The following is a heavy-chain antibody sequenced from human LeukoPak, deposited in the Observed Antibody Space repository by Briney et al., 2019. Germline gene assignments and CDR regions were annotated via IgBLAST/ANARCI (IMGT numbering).Heavy chain of an antibody. J-gene: IGHJ5*02. Sequence: SETLSLTCTVSGYSISSGFYWGWIRQPPGEGLQYIGSIHYNGSTFYNPSLKSRVTISVDTSKNQFSLKLSSVTAADTAVYYCAREYYDSSGYYSYNWFDPWGQGTLVTVSS. V-gene: IGHV4-38-2*02. D-gene: IGHD3-22*01. CDR2: IHYNGST. CDR1: GYSISSGFY. CDR3: AREYYDSSGYYSYNWFDP.